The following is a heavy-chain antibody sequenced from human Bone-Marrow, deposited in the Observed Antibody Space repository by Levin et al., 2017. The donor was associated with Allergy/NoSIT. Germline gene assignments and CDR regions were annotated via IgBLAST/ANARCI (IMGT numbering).Heavy chain of an antibody. Sequence: GGSLRLSCAASGFTFSTYWMSWVRRAPGKGLEWVANIKQDGSEKYYVDSVKGRFTISRDNAKNSLYLQMNSLRAEDTAVYYCVRDIVSGGSLTGGFDYWGQGTLVTVSS. J-gene: IGHJ4*02. CDR1: GFTFSTYW. CDR2: IKQDGSEK. V-gene: IGHV3-7*04. CDR3: VRDIVSGGSLTGGFDY. D-gene: IGHD2-15*01.